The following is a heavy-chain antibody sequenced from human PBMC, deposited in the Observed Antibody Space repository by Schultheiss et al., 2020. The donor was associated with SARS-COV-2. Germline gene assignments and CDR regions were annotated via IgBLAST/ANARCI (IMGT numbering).Heavy chain of an antibody. CDR2: IKSATGGGTI. CDR1: GYMFANAW. V-gene: IGHV3-15*07. D-gene: IGHD7-27*01. J-gene: IGHJ4*02. Sequence: GGSLRLSCAGSGYMFANAWMNWVRQAPGKGLEWVGRIKSATGGGTIDYAAPVKGRFIISRDDSRDMLFLQMNSLKTDDTAVYYCTADLPLTGGATFDLWGQGTLVTVSS. CDR3: TADLPLTGGATFDL.